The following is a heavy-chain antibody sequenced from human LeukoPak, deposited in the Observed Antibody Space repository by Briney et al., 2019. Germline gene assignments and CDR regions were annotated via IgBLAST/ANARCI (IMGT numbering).Heavy chain of an antibody. CDR2: IKQDGSEK. V-gene: IGHV3-7*04. CDR3: ARAHYDYVWGSRGYFDY. CDR1: GFTFGSYW. Sequence: PGGSLRLSCAASGFTFGSYWMSWVRQAPGKGLEWVANIKQDGSEKYYVDSVKGRFTISRDNAKNSLYLQMNSLRAEDTAVYYCARAHYDYVWGSRGYFDYWGQGTLVTVSS. D-gene: IGHD3-16*01. J-gene: IGHJ4*02.